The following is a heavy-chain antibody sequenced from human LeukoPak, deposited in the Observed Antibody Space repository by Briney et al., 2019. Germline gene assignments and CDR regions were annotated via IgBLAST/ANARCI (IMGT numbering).Heavy chain of an antibody. CDR2: IYYSGST. CDR3: ARDLRHSDYDLGLDY. D-gene: IGHD5-12*01. V-gene: IGHV4-59*01. Sequence: SETLSLTCTVSGGSISSYYWSWIRQPPGKGLEWIGSIYYSGSTYYNPSLKSRVTISVDTSKNQFSLKLSSVTAADTAVYYCARDLRHSDYDLGLDYWGQGTLVTVSS. J-gene: IGHJ4*02. CDR1: GGSISSYY.